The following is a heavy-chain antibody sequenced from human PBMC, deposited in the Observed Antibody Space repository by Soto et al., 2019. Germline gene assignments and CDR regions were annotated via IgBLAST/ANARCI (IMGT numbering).Heavy chain of an antibody. Sequence: SGPTLVNPTQTLTLTCTFSGFSLSTSGMCVSWIRQPPGKALEWLALIDWDDDKYYSTSLKTRLTISKDTSKNQVVLTMTNMDPVDTATYYCARIRLVKGARSYYYGMDVWGQGTTVTVSS. J-gene: IGHJ6*02. CDR3: ARIRLVKGARSYYYGMDV. V-gene: IGHV2-70*01. CDR1: GFSLSTSGMC. CDR2: IDWDDDK.